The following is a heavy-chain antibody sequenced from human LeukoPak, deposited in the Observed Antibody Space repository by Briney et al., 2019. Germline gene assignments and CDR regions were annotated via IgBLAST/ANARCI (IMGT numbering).Heavy chain of an antibody. Sequence: GESLKISCKASGYIFTSYWIGWVRQMPGKGLEWMGIIYPGDFDTRYSPSFQGQVAMSADKSITTAYLQWSSLKASDTAMYYCVRLFRGGRWLQLDANWGQGTMVTVSS. J-gene: IGHJ4*02. CDR3: VRLFRGGRWLQLDAN. CDR1: GYIFTSYW. CDR2: IYPGDFDT. D-gene: IGHD5-24*01. V-gene: IGHV5-51*01.